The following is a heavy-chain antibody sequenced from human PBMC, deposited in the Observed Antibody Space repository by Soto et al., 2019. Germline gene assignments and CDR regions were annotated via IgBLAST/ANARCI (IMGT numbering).Heavy chain of an antibody. V-gene: IGHV1-69*13. CDR1: GGTFSSYA. D-gene: IGHD3-3*01. Sequence: SVKVSCKASGGTFSSYAISWVRQAPGQGLEWMGGIIPIFGTANYAQKFQGRVTITADESTSTAYMELSSLRSEDTAVYYCASGLRGRFLEWLLYPYYFDYWGQGTLVTVSS. CDR2: IIPIFGTA. CDR3: ASGLRGRFLEWLLYPYYFDY. J-gene: IGHJ4*02.